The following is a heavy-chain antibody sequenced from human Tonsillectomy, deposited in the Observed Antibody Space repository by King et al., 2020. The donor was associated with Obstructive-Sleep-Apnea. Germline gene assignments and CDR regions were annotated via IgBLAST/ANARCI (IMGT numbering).Heavy chain of an antibody. CDR2: IIPILGIA. J-gene: IGHJ4*02. CDR1: GGTFSSYA. D-gene: IGHD4-23*01. V-gene: IGHV1-69*04. Sequence: VQLVQSGAEVKKPGSSVKVSCKASGGTFSSYAISWVRQAPGQGLEWMGGIIPILGIANYAQKFQGRVTITAGKSTSTAYMELSSLRSEDTAVYYCARNSGSTVVTPIDYWGQGTLVTVSS. CDR3: ARNSGSTVVTPIDY.